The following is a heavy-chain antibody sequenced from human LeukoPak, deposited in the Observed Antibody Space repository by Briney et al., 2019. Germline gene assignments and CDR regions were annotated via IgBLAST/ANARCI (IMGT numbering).Heavy chain of an antibody. J-gene: IGHJ4*02. Sequence: GGSLRLSCAASEFDFSSHAMTWVRQAPGKGLEWVSAISISGSKTYYADSVKGRLTISRDNSKNTLYLQMNSLRAEDTAVYYCADEIRPNDYWGQGTQVTVSS. CDR3: ADEIRPNDY. CDR2: ISISGSKT. CDR1: EFDFSSHA. D-gene: IGHD4-17*01. V-gene: IGHV3-23*01.